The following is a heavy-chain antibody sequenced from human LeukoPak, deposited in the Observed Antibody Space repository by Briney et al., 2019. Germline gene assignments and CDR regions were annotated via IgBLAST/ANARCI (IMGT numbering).Heavy chain of an antibody. CDR3: ARGGYYDKEAFDI. Sequence: SETLSLTCTVSGGSISSSSFYWAWIRQPPGKGLEWIGSIYYTGSTSYNPSLRSRVTMSADTSKNQFSLKLSSVTAADTAVYYCARGGYYDKEAFDIWGQGTMVTVSS. V-gene: IGHV4-39*07. D-gene: IGHD3-22*01. J-gene: IGHJ3*02. CDR2: IYYTGST. CDR1: GGSISSSSFY.